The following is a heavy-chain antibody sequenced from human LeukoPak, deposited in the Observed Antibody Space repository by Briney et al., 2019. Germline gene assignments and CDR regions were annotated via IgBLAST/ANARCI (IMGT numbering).Heavy chain of an antibody. V-gene: IGHV3-7*01. D-gene: IGHD3-10*02. Sequence: GWSLRLSCPASGFTLSRYWMSWVRQAPGKGLEGVANIKQDGSEKYYVDSVKGRFTISRDNAKNSLSLQMNSLRAEDTAVYYCAELGITMIGGVWGKGTTVTISS. CDR1: GFTLSRYW. CDR2: IKQDGSEK. J-gene: IGHJ6*04. CDR3: AELGITMIGGV.